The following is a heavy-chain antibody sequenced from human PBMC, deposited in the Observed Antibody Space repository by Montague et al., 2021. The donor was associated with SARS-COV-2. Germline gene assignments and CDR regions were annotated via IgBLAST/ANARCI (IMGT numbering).Heavy chain of an antibody. CDR2: IDWDDDK. J-gene: IGHJ4*02. CDR3: ARIRFGGGPPLDY. V-gene: IGHV2-70*04. Sequence: TLSLTCTVSGDSLTYFYWSWIRQPPGKALEWLARIDWDDDKCYSTSLKTRLTISKDTSKNQVVLTMTNMDPVDTATYYCARIRFGGGPPLDYWGQGTLVTVSS. D-gene: IGHD2-15*01. CDR1: GDSLTYFY.